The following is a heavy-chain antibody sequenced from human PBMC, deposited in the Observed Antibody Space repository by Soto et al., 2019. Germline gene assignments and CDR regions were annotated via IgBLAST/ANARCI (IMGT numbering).Heavy chain of an antibody. V-gene: IGHV1-3*01. CDR2: INAGNGNT. CDR3: ASRGYSYGYAQDYGMDV. Sequence: QVQLVQSGAEVKKPGASVKVSCKASGYTFTSYAMHWVRQAPGQRLEWMGWINAGNGNTKYSQKFQGRVTITRDTSASTAYMERSSLRSEDTAVYYCASRGYSYGYAQDYGMDVWGQGTTVTVSS. CDR1: GYTFTSYA. J-gene: IGHJ6*02. D-gene: IGHD5-18*01.